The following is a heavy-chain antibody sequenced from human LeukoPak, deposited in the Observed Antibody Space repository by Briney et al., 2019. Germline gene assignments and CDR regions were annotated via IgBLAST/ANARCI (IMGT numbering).Heavy chain of an antibody. Sequence: PGGSLRLSCAASGFTFDDYGMSWVRQAPGKGLEWVSGLNWNGGSTGYADSVKGRFTISRDNAKNSLYLQMNSLRAEDTAVYYSARHVDTAMVYYYYYYMDVWGKGTTVTVSS. J-gene: IGHJ6*03. V-gene: IGHV3-20*04. CDR2: LNWNGGST. D-gene: IGHD5-18*01. CDR3: ARHVDTAMVYYYYYYMDV. CDR1: GFTFDDYG.